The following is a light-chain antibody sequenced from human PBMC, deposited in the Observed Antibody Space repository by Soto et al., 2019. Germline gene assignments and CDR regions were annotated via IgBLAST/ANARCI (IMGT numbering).Light chain of an antibody. CDR1: SSDVGSYDL. J-gene: IGLJ1*01. CDR3: SSYAGSNTDYV. Sequence: QSALTQPASVSGPPGQSIVISCNGSSSDVGSYDLVSWYLQYPGKAPKVMIYEVSKRPSGVPDRFSGSKSGNTASLTVSGLQAEDEADYYCSSYAGSNTDYVFGTGTKVTVL. CDR2: EVS. V-gene: IGLV2-14*02.